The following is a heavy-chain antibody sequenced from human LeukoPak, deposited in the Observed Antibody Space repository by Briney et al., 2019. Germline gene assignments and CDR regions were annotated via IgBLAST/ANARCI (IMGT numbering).Heavy chain of an antibody. CDR1: GGSIRHYY. V-gene: IGHV4-59*12. CDR2: IYYSGST. D-gene: IGHD2-2*01. CDR3: ARGYCSDTSCPWVDY. J-gene: IGHJ4*02. Sequence: SETLSLTCSVSGGSIRHYYWSWIRQPPGKGLEWIGYIYYSGSTNYNPSLKSRVTMSVDTSKNQFSLKLSSVTAADTAVYYCARGYCSDTSCPWVDYWGQGTLVTVSS.